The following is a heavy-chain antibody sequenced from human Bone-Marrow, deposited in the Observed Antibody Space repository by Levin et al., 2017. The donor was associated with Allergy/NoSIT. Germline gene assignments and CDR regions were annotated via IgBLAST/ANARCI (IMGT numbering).Heavy chain of an antibody. D-gene: IGHD1-7*01. CDR3: ASQPDNWNYAFDI. Sequence: PSETLSLICTVSGDSISSTISYWGWIRQPPGKGLEWIGSIYYSGTTYYNPSLKSRVTISVDTSKNHFSLKLSSVTAADTALYFCASQPDNWNYAFDIWGPGTMVTVSS. CDR2: IYYSGTT. V-gene: IGHV4-39*02. CDR1: GDSISSTISY. J-gene: IGHJ3*02.